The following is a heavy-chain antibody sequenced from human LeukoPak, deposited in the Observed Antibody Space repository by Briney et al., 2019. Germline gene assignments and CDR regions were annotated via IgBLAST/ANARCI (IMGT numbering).Heavy chain of an antibody. J-gene: IGHJ4*02. CDR3: TSMVWNDPGFDY. CDR1: GFTFSSYW. V-gene: IGHV3-7*03. CDR2: IKQDGSEK. D-gene: IGHD1-1*01. Sequence: GGSLRLSCAASGFTFSSYWMSWVRQAPGKGLEWVANIKQDGSEKYYVDSVKGRFTIPRDNAKNSLYLQMNSLRAEDTDVYYCTSMVWNDPGFDYWGQGTMVTVSS.